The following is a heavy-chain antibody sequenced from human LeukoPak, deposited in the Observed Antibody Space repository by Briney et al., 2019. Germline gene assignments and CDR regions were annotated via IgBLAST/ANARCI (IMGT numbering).Heavy chain of an antibody. CDR3: ARDQGNSGYELYYYYGMDV. D-gene: IGHD5-12*01. CDR1: GFTFSDYY. Sequence: GGSLRLSCAASGFTFSDYYMSWIRQAPGKGLEWVSYISSSGSTIYYADSVKGRFTISRDNAKNSLYLQMNSLRAEDTAVYYCARDQGNSGYELYYYYGMDVWGQGTTVTVSS. CDR2: ISSSGSTI. J-gene: IGHJ6*02. V-gene: IGHV3-11*04.